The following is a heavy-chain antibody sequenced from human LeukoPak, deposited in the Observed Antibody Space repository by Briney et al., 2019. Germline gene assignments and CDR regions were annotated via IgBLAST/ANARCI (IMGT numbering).Heavy chain of an antibody. V-gene: IGHV3-21*01. Sequence: PGGSLRLSCAASGFTFSSYSMNWVRQAPGEGLEWVSSISSSSSYIYYADSVKGRFTISRDNAKNSLYLQMNSLRAEDTAVYYCARAGTHSTSAYYFDYWGQGTLVTVSS. CDR2: ISSSSSYI. D-gene: IGHD6-6*01. J-gene: IGHJ4*02. CDR1: GFTFSSYS. CDR3: ARAGTHSTSAYYFDY.